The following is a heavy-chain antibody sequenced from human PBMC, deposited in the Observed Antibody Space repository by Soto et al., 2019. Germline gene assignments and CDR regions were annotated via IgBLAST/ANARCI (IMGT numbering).Heavy chain of an antibody. CDR2: IILTSGTA. J-gene: IGHJ4*02. V-gene: IGHV1-69*01. D-gene: IGHD3-3*01. Sequence: QVQLVQSGAEVKEPGSSVKVSCEASGGSFSSAAVSWVRQAPGQGLEWMGGIILTSGTANYAQRFQGRVTITADESATTIYMELSSLRSEDTAVYYCAGVAYLDFWTGYFPNEYWGQGTLVAVSS. CDR3: AGVAYLDFWTGYFPNEY. CDR1: GGSFSSAA.